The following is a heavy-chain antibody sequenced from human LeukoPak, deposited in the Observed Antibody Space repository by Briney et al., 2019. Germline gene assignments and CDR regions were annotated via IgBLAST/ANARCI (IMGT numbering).Heavy chain of an antibody. CDR1: GFTFSSYW. J-gene: IGHJ4*02. Sequence: PGGSLRLSCAASGFTFSSYWMHWVRQAPGKGLMCVSRINSDGSSTSYADSVKGRFTISRDNAKNTLYLQMNSLRAEDTAVYYCARDRDGYNSFDYWGQGTLVTVSS. V-gene: IGHV3-74*01. CDR2: INSDGSST. CDR3: ARDRDGYNSFDY. D-gene: IGHD5-24*01.